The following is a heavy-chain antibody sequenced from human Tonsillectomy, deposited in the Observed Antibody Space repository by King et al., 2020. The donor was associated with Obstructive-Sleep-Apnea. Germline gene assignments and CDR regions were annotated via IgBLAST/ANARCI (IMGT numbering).Heavy chain of an antibody. CDR2: INSDGRST. CDR1: GFTFSSYW. Sequence: VQLVESGGDLVQPGGSLRLSCAASGFTFSSYWMHWVRQAPGKGLVWVSRINSDGRSTSYADSVKGRFTISRDNAKNTLYLQMNSLRAADTAVYYCARLQSYDDFWSGYPGLDYWGQGTLVTVSS. J-gene: IGHJ4*02. CDR3: ARLQSYDDFWSGYPGLDY. D-gene: IGHD3-3*01. V-gene: IGHV3-74*01.